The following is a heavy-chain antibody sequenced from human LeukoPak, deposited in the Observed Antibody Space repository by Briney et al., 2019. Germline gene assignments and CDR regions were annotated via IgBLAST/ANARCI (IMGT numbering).Heavy chain of an antibody. J-gene: IGHJ2*01. CDR3: ARPFDGTWWYFDL. CDR2: IYNTVIT. Sequence: KPSETLSLTCTVSGGSISSYYWTWIRQPPGKGLEWIGYIYNTVITNYNPSLKSRVTISVDKSKNQFSLRLNSVTAADTAVYYCARPFDGTWWYFDLWGRGTLVTVSS. D-gene: IGHD2/OR15-2a*01. CDR1: GGSISSYY. V-gene: IGHV4-59*08.